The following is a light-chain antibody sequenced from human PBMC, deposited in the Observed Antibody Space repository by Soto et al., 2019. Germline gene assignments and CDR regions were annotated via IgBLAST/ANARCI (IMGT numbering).Light chain of an antibody. CDR1: QSVGGN. CDR3: QLYNEWPWGT. Sequence: EIVLTQSPATLSVSPGERATLSCRASQSVGGNLAWYQQKHGQAPRLLIYGASTRATGIPSRFSGSGSGTEFTLTVCSLQSEDFSGYCCQLYNEWPWGTFGQGTKLEIK. V-gene: IGKV3-15*01. J-gene: IGKJ2*01. CDR2: GAS.